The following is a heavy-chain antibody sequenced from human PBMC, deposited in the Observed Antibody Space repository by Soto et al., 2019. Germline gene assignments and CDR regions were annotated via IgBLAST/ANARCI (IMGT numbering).Heavy chain of an antibody. Sequence: QVPLQESGPGLVKPSQTLSLTCTVSGGSVSSSGYFWSWIRQHPGKGLEWIGYIFYSGSTYYNPSLNSRVTISVYTSKNHFSRKLRTVTAADPAVYYWATYYIGYDPMRYGRDVWGQGTTVTVSS. CDR2: IFYSGST. CDR3: ATYYIGYDPMRYGRDV. J-gene: IGHJ6*02. V-gene: IGHV4-31*03. CDR1: GGSVSSSGYF. D-gene: IGHD5-12*01.